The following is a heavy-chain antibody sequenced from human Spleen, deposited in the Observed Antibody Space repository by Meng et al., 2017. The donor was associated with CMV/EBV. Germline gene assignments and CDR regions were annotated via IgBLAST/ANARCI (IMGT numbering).Heavy chain of an antibody. CDR3: AKDIGSGSYPPFYGMDV. Sequence: GGSLRLSCAATGFTFGDYAMHWVRQAPGKGLEWVSLISWDGGSTYYTDSVKGRFSISRDNSKNSLYLQMNSLRAEDTAFYYCAKDIGSGSYPPFYGMDVWGQGTTVTVSS. CDR2: ISWDGGST. V-gene: IGHV3-43D*03. J-gene: IGHJ6*02. D-gene: IGHD3-10*01. CDR1: GFTFGDYA.